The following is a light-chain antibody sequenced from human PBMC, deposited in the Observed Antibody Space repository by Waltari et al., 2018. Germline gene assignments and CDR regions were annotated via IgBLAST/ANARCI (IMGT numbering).Light chain of an antibody. CDR3: QHYVRLPAT. CDR2: GAS. V-gene: IGKV3-20*01. J-gene: IGKJ1*01. CDR1: QSVTRA. Sequence: EILLTQYPGTLSLSPGERATLSCRASQSVTRALAWYQQKPGQAPRLLIYGASNRATGIPDRFSGSGSGTDFSLTISRLEPEDFAVYYCQHYVRLPATFGQGTKVEIK.